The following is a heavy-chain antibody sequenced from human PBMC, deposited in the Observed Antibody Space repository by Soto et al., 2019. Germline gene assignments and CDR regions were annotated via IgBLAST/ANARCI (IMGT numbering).Heavy chain of an antibody. CDR3: ARESVAGRTFDY. V-gene: IGHV4-59*01. D-gene: IGHD6-19*01. J-gene: IGHJ4*02. Sequence: PWETLSLTCTVSGGSISSYYWSWIRQPPGKGLEWIGYIYYSGSTNYNPSLRSRVTISVATSKNQFSLKLSSVTAADTAVYYCARESVAGRTFDYWGQGTLVT. CDR2: IYYSGST. CDR1: GGSISSYY.